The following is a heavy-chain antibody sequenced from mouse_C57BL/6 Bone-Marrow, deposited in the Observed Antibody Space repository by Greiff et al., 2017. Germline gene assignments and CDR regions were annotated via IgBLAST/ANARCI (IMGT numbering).Heavy chain of an antibody. V-gene: IGHV1-5*01. CDR2: IYPGNSDT. D-gene: IGHD2-3*01. CDR1: GYTFTSYW. Sequence: VQLQQSGTVLARPGASVKMSCKTSGYTFTSYWMHWVKQRPGQGLEWIGAIYPGNSDTSYNQKFKGKAKLTAVTSASTAYMELSSLTNEDSAVYYCTRPFYDGYYGAMDYWGQGTSVTVSS. CDR3: TRPFYDGYYGAMDY. J-gene: IGHJ4*01.